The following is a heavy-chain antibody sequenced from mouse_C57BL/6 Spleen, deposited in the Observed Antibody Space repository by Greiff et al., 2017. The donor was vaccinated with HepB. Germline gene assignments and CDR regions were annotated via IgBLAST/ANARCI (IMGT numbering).Heavy chain of an antibody. Sequence: EVKVVDSGGGLVQPGGSLSLSCAASGFTFTDSYMSWVRQPPGKALEWLGFIRNKANGYTTEYSASVKGRFTISRDNSQSILYLQMNALRAEDSATYFCARVDYGSRGYFDVWGTGTTVTVSS. CDR2: IRNKANGYTT. V-gene: IGHV7-3*01. D-gene: IGHD1-1*01. CDR1: GFTFTDSY. J-gene: IGHJ1*03. CDR3: ARVDYGSRGYFDV.